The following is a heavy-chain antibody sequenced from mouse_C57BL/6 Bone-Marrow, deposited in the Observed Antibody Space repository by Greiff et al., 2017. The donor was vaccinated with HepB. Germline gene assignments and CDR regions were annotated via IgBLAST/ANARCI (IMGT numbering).Heavy chain of an antibody. CDR3: ARSSNYPYYFDY. J-gene: IGHJ2*01. D-gene: IGHD2-5*01. CDR1: GYAFTNYL. Sequence: QVQLQQSGAELVRPGTSVKVSCKASGYAFTNYLIEWVKQRPGQGLEWIGVINPGSGGTNYNEKFKGKATLTADKSSSTAYLQLSSLTSEDSAVYFCARSSNYPYYFDYWGQGTTLTVSS. CDR2: INPGSGGT. V-gene: IGHV1-54*01.